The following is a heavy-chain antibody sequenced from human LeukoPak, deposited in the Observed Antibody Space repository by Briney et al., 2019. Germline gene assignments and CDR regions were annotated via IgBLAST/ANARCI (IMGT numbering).Heavy chain of an antibody. D-gene: IGHD3-22*01. Sequence: SETLSLTCTVSGGSVSSGSYYWSWIRQPAGKGLEWIGRIFTSGSTNYNPSLKSRVTMSVDTSKNQFSLKLSSVTAADTAVYYCARDGLVVISPGSLARPGRPSASFDYWGRGTLVTVSS. V-gene: IGHV4-61*02. CDR3: ARDGLVVISPGSLARPGRPSASFDY. CDR1: GGSVSSGSYY. CDR2: IFTSGST. J-gene: IGHJ4*02.